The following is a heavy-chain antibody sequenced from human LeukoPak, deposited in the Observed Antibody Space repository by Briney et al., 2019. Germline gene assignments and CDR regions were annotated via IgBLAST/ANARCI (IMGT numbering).Heavy chain of an antibody. D-gene: IGHD2-15*01. Sequence: ASVKVSCKASGYISTNYYMHWVRQAPGQGLEWMGIINPSGGSTTYAQRFQGRVTMTRDTSTSTVYMELSSLRSEDTAVYYCARGMYCSGGSCYSIFDYWGQGTLVTVSS. CDR2: INPSGGST. J-gene: IGHJ4*02. CDR3: ARGMYCSGGSCYSIFDY. V-gene: IGHV1-46*01. CDR1: GYISTNYY.